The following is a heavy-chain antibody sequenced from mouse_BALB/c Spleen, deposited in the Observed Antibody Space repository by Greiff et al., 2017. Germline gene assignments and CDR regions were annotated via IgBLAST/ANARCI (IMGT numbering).Heavy chain of an antibody. Sequence: EVKLMESGPGLVKPSQSLSLTCSVTGYSITSGYYWNWIRQFPGNKLEWMGYISYDGSNNYNPSLKNRISITRDTSKNQFFLKLNSVTTEDTATYYCARDGWDWGQGTTLTVSS. D-gene: IGHD1-1*02. CDR3: ARDGWD. V-gene: IGHV3-6*02. CDR1: GYSITSGYY. CDR2: ISYDGSN. J-gene: IGHJ2*01.